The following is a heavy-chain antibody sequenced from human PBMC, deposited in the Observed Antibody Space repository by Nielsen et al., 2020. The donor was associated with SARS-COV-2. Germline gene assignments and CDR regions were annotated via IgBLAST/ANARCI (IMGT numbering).Heavy chain of an antibody. CDR1: GFTFSDYY. J-gene: IGHJ4*02. V-gene: IGHV3-33*08. CDR3: AREGNSGYDFSFDY. Sequence: GGSLRLSCAASGFTFSDYYMSWIRQAPGKGLEWVAVIWYDGSNKYYADSVKGRFTISRDNSKNTLYLQMNSLRAEDTAVYYCAREGNSGYDFSFDYWGQGTLVTVSS. CDR2: IWYDGSNK. D-gene: IGHD5-12*01.